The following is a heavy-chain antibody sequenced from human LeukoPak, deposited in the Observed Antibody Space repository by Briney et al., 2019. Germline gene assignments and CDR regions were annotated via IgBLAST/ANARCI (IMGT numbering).Heavy chain of an antibody. CDR1: GFTFSSYG. V-gene: IGHV3-33*06. D-gene: IGHD4-11*01. CDR3: AKDSHDYSNYGFDY. Sequence: PGRSLRLSCAASGFTFSSYGMHWVRQAPGKGLEWVAVIWYDGSNKYYADFVKGRFTISRDNSKNTLYLQMNSLRAEDTAVYYCAKDSHDYSNYGFDYWGQGTLVTVSS. J-gene: IGHJ4*02. CDR2: IWYDGSNK.